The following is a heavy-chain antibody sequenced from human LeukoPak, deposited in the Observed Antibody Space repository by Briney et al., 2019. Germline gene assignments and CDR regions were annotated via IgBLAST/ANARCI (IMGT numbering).Heavy chain of an antibody. CDR2: IWYDGSNK. D-gene: IGHD4-11*01. CDR1: GFTFSSFA. V-gene: IGHV3-33*01. CDR3: VRGGATTETYFDN. Sequence: GRSLRLSCTASGFTFSSFAMHWVRQAPGKGLEWVAVIWYDGSNKYYAESVKGRFTISRDNSKNTLYLQMNSLRAEDTALYCCVRGGATTETYFDNWGQGTLVTVSS. J-gene: IGHJ4*02.